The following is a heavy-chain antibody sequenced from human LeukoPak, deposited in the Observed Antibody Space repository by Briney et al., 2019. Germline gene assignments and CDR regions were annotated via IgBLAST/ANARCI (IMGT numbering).Heavy chain of an antibody. J-gene: IGHJ4*02. CDR2: IKSISYGGTI. CDR3: TRTWPGNTCFNF. D-gene: IGHD1-7*01. CDR1: GFNFNDAW. Sequence: PGGSLRLSCATSGFNFNDAWMNWVCQAPGKGLEWLGRIKSISYGGTIDYAAPVKGRFTILRDDSKNTLYLQMDSLETEDTAIYYCTRTWPGNTCFNFWGQGTLVTVSS. V-gene: IGHV3-15*01.